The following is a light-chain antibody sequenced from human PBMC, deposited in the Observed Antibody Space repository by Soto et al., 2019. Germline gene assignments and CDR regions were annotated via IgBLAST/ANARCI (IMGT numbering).Light chain of an antibody. CDR2: GAS. CDR3: QQYYSTPRT. J-gene: IGKJ1*01. CDR1: QSVSSN. Sequence: EIVMTQSPATLSVSPGERATLSCRASQSVSSNLAWYQQKPGQAPRLLIYGASTRATGIPARFSGSGSGTELTLTISSLQSEDVALYYCQQYYSTPRTFGHGTAVEIK. V-gene: IGKV3-15*01.